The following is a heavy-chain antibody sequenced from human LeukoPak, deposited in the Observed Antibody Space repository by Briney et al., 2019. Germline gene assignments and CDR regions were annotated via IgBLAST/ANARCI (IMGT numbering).Heavy chain of an antibody. J-gene: IGHJ4*02. V-gene: IGHV3-66*02. Sequence: PGGSLRLSCAASGFTVSRNYMSWVRQAPGKGLEWVSVIYSDGSTYYADSVKGRFTISRDNSKNTLYLQMTSLRPEDTAVYYFAKEGYYGSGSFPDYWGQGTLVTVSS. CDR2: IYSDGST. CDR3: AKEGYYGSGSFPDY. CDR1: GFTVSRNY. D-gene: IGHD3-10*01.